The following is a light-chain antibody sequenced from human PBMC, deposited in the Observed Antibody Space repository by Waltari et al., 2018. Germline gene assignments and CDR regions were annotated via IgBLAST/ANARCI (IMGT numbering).Light chain of an antibody. CDR3: SSYTTSSAPGV. Sequence: QSALTQPASVSGSPGRSITISCSGTASNVGAYDFVSWYQQHPGKAPHLIIYEVSNRPSGISNRFSASKSGNTASLTISGLQAEDEADYYCSSYTTSSAPGVFGTGTRVTVL. CDR2: EVS. CDR1: ASNVGAYDF. V-gene: IGLV2-14*01. J-gene: IGLJ1*01.